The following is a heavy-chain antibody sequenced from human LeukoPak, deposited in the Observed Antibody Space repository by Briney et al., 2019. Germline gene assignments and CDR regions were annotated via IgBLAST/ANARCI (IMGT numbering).Heavy chain of an antibody. J-gene: IGHJ4*02. CDR1: GGSISSRNW. CDR3: ARLRQGSWYANYFDY. CDR2: IYHSGST. V-gene: IGHV4-4*02. D-gene: IGHD6-13*01. Sequence: SETLSLTCAVSGGSISSRNWWSWVRQPPGKGLEWIGEIYHSGSTNYNPSLKTRVTISVDKSKNQFSLKLSSVTAADTAVYYCARLRQGSWYANYFDYWGQGTLVTVSS.